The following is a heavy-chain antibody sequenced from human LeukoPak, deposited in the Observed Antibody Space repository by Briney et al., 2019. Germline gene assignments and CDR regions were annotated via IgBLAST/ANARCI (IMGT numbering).Heavy chain of an antibody. D-gene: IGHD3-16*01. J-gene: IGHJ4*02. CDR2: INAGNGNT. V-gene: IGHV1-3*01. Sequence: ASVKVSCKASGYTFTSYAMHWVRQAPGQRLEWMGWINAGNGNTKYSQKFQGRVTITRDTSASTAYMELSSLRSEDTAVYYCVKGDDYVWGSCYFDYWGQGTLVTVSS. CDR3: VKGDDYVWGSCYFDY. CDR1: GYTFTSYA.